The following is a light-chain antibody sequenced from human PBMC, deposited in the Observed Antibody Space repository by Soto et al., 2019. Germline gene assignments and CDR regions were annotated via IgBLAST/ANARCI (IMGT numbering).Light chain of an antibody. CDR2: DAS. V-gene: IGKV1-5*01. CDR1: QSISTY. CDR3: QQYNSYRIT. Sequence: DIQMTQSPSTLSASVGDRVTITCRASQSISTYLAWYQQKPGKAPKLLIYDASSLKSGVPSRFSGSGSGTEFTLTISSLQPADFATYYCQQYNSYRITFGQGTRLENK. J-gene: IGKJ5*01.